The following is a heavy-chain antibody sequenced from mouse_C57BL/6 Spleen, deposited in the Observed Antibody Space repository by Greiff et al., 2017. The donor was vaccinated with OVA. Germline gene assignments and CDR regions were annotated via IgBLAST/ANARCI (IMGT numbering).Heavy chain of an antibody. D-gene: IGHD2-4*01. V-gene: IGHV5-17*01. CDR1: GFTFSDYG. CDR3: ARRGGYYYDYDGAWFAY. CDR2: ISSGSSTI. J-gene: IGHJ3*01. Sequence: EVHLVESGGGLVKPGGSLKLSCAASGFTFSDYGMHWVRQAPEKGLEWVAYISSGSSTIYYADTVKGRFTISRDNAKNTLFLQMPSLRSEDTAMYYCARRGGYYYDYDGAWFAYWGQGTLVTVSA.